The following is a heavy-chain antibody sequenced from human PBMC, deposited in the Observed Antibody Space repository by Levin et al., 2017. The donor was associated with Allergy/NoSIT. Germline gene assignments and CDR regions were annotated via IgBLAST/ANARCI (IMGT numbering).Heavy chain of an antibody. CDR2: IYWDDDK. CDR1: GFSLSTSGVA. V-gene: IGHV2-5*02. J-gene: IGHJ4*02. CDR3: AHNYYDRSGYFRPFGY. D-gene: IGHD3-22*01. Sequence: SGPTLVKPTQTLTLTCTFSGFSLSTSGVAVGWIRQPPGKALEWLALIYWDDDKRYSPSLRSRLTITKDTSKNQVVLTMTNLDHVDTATYYCAHNYYDRSGYFRPFGYWGQGTLVTVSS.